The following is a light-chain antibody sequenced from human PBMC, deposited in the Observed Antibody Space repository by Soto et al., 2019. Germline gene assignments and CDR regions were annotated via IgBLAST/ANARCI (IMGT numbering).Light chain of an antibody. Sequence: EIVLTQSPGTLSLSPGERATLSCRASQSIARSYLVWYQQRPGQAPRLLIYATSSRATGIPDRFSGSGSGTDFTLAISRLELEDFAVYYCQQYGGSLIWALGQGTKVEI. CDR3: QQYGGSLIWA. J-gene: IGKJ1*01. CDR2: ATS. CDR1: QSIARSY. V-gene: IGKV3-20*01.